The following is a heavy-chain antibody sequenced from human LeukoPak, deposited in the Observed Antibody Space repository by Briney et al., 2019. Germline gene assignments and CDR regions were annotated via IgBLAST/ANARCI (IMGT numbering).Heavy chain of an antibody. CDR1: GFTFSNYE. CDR2: ITTSGGIT. V-gene: IGHV3-48*03. J-gene: IGHJ4*02. Sequence: HRGGSPRLSCETSGFTFSNYEMNWVRQAPGKGLEWVSYITTSGGITSYADSVKGRFTISRDNAKNSVYLQINSLRAEDTAVYYCARDGVVDSSGWYVDYWGQGTLVTVPS. CDR3: ARDGVVDSSGWYVDY. D-gene: IGHD6-19*01.